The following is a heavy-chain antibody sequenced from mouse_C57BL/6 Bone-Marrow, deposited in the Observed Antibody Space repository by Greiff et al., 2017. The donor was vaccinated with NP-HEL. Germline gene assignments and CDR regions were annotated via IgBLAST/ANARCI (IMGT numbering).Heavy chain of an antibody. D-gene: IGHD1-1*02. CDR3: GKDGLGGGY. CDR1: GFTFSSYA. V-gene: IGHV5-4*01. Sequence: EVQGVESGGGLVKPGGSLKLSCAASGFTFSSYAMPWVRQTPEKRLEWVATISDGGSDTYYTDNVKGRFTISRDNAKNNLYLQMGHLKSEDTAMYYCGKDGLGGGYWGQGTTLTVSS. CDR2: ISDGGSDT. J-gene: IGHJ2*01.